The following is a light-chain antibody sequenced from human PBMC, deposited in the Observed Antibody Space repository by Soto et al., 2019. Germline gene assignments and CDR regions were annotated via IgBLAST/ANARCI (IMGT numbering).Light chain of an antibody. CDR3: AAWDDSLNGRV. J-gene: IGLJ1*01. Sequence: QSALTQPPSASGTPGQRVTISCSGSSSNIGSNTVNWYQQLPGTAPNLLIFTNNQRPSGVPDRFSGSKSGTSASLAISGLHSEDEADYYCAAWDDSLNGRVFGTGTKVTVL. V-gene: IGLV1-44*01. CDR2: TNN. CDR1: SSNIGSNT.